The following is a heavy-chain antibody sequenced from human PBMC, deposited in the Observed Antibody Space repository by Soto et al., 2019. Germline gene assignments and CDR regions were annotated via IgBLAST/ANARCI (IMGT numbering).Heavy chain of an antibody. CDR3: ARVVGDYVWGSYRPYYFDY. CDR1: GYTFTSYG. V-gene: IGHV1-18*01. D-gene: IGHD3-16*02. J-gene: IGHJ4*02. CDR2: ISAYNGNT. Sequence: QVQLVQSGAEVKKPGASVKVSCKASGYTFTSYGISWVRQAPGQGLKWMGWISAYNGNTNYAQKFQGRVTMTTDTSTSTAYMELRSLRSDDTAVYYCARVVGDYVWGSYRPYYFDYWGQGTLVTVSS.